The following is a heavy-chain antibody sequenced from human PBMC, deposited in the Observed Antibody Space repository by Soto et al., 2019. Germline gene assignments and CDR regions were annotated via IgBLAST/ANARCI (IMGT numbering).Heavy chain of an antibody. J-gene: IGHJ4*02. V-gene: IGHV3-23*01. D-gene: IGHD3-3*01. CDR3: APLGNRFLDWLPHFDY. CDR2: ISGSGGST. CDR1: GFTFSSYA. Sequence: GGSLRLSCAASGFTFSSYAMSWVGQAPGKGLEWVSAISGSGGSTYYADSVKGRFTSSRDNSKNTLYLQMNSLRAEDTAVYYCAPLGNRFLDWLPHFDYWRQGTLLTVSS.